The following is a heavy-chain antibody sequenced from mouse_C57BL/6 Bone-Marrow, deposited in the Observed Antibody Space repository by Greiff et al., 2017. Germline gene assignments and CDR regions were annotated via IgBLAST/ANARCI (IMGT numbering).Heavy chain of an antibody. CDR2: IYPRSGNT. CDR3: ARHRWLLPLDY. V-gene: IGHV1-81*01. J-gene: IGHJ2*01. CDR1: GYTFTSYG. Sequence: QVQLQQSGAELARPGASVKLSCKASGYTFTSYGISWVKQRTGQGLEWIGEIYPRSGNTYYNEKFKGKATLTADKSSSTADMELRSLTSEDSAVYFCARHRWLLPLDYWGQGTTLTVSS. D-gene: IGHD2-3*01.